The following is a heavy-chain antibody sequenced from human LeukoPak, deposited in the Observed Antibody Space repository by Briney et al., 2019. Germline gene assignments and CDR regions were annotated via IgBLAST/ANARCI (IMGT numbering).Heavy chain of an antibody. J-gene: IGHJ5*02. CDR1: GFSFTSYW. CDR2: IYPGDSDT. D-gene: IGHD6-19*01. Sequence: GESLKISCKASGFSFTSYWIGWVRQMPGKGLEWMGLIYPGDSDTRYSPSFQGQVTISADKSIGTAYLQWSSLKASDTAMYYCARCVVAGSAWFDPWGQGTLVTVSS. V-gene: IGHV5-51*01. CDR3: ARCVVAGSAWFDP.